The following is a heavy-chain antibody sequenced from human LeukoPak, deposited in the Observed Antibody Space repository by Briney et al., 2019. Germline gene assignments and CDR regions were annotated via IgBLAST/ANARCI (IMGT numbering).Heavy chain of an antibody. CDR3: AREGDYGDPLYYFDY. D-gene: IGHD4-17*01. Sequence: PSETLSLTCAVSGYSISSGYYWGWIRQPPGKGLEWIGGIYHSGSTYYNPSLKSRVTISVDTSKNQFSLKLSSVTAADTAVYYCAREGDYGDPLYYFDYWGQGTLVTVSS. J-gene: IGHJ4*02. CDR2: IYHSGST. V-gene: IGHV4-38-2*02. CDR1: GYSISSGYY.